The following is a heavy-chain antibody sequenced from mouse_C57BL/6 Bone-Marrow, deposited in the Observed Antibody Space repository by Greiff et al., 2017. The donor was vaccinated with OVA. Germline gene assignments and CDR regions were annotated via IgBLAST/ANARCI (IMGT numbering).Heavy chain of an antibody. Sequence: DVHLVESGGGLVKPGGSLKLSCAASGFTFSDYGMHWVRQAPEKGLEWVAYISSVSSTIYYADTVKGRFTISRDNAKNTLFLQMTSLRSEDTAMYYCARDSSGYYFDYWGQGTTLTVSS. CDR2: ISSVSSTI. CDR1: GFTFSDYG. D-gene: IGHD3-2*02. V-gene: IGHV5-17*01. J-gene: IGHJ2*01. CDR3: ARDSSGYYFDY.